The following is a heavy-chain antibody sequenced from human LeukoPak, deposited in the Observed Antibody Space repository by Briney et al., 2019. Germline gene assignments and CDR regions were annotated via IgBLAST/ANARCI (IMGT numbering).Heavy chain of an antibody. CDR2: ISTDGSRP. V-gene: IGHV3-74*01. CDR3: AKGSYYDSSGSFYFDY. Sequence: PGGSLRLSCAASGFTFSSHWMHWVRQAPGKGLVWVSGISTDGSRPRYADSVNGRFTISRDNAKNTLYLQMNSLRAEDTAAYYCAKGSYYDSSGSFYFDYWGQGTLVTVSS. J-gene: IGHJ4*02. CDR1: GFTFSSHW. D-gene: IGHD3-22*01.